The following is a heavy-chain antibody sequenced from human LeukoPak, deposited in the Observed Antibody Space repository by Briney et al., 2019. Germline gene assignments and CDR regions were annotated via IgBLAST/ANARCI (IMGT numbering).Heavy chain of an antibody. J-gene: IGHJ4*01. D-gene: IGHD3-16*01. V-gene: IGHV4-59*12. CDR3: ARESADYVRGGFSDY. Sequence: SETLSLTCTVSGGSLKNYYWSWIRQPPGKGLEWIAYINDNGHSGYNPSLESRVTISVDTAKNHFSLRLRSVTAADTAVYFCARESADYVRGGFSDYWGQGILVTVSS. CDR1: GGSLKNYY. CDR2: INDNGHS.